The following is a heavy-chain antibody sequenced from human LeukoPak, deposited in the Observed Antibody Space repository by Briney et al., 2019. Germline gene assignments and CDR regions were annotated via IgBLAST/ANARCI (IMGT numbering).Heavy chain of an antibody. CDR2: INHSGST. CDR1: GGSFSGYY. Sequence: SETLSLTCAVYGGSFSGYYCSWIRQPPGKGLEWIGEINHSGSTNYNPSLKSRVTISVDTSKNQFSLKLSSVTAADTAVYYCARIAAADDYWGQGTLVTVSS. J-gene: IGHJ4*02. D-gene: IGHD6-13*01. CDR3: ARIAAADDY. V-gene: IGHV4-34*01.